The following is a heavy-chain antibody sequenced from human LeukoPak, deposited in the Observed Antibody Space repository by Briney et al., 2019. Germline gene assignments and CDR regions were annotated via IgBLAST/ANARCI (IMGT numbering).Heavy chain of an antibody. D-gene: IGHD2-2*01. CDR1: GFTFSSYW. V-gene: IGHV3-7*01. CDR3: ARVVGVVNDTVVVPAAINRFDP. J-gene: IGHJ5*02. Sequence: GGSLRLSCAASGFTFSSYWMSWVRQAPGKGLEWVANIKQDGSEKYYVDSVKGRFTISRDNAKNSLYLQMNSLRAEDTAVYYCARVVGVVNDTVVVPAAINRFDPWGQGTLVTVSS. CDR2: IKQDGSEK.